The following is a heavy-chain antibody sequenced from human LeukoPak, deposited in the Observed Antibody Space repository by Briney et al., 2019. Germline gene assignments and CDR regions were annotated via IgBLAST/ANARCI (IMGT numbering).Heavy chain of an antibody. V-gene: IGHV1-69*13. D-gene: IGHD2-2*01. CDR2: IIPIFGIA. CDR3: QIPAADKSVDY. Sequence: VASPKVSRKPSRGTFSSDVISCVREAPGQRLKWMGGIIPIFGIANSTQTLQGRVTITADDSTSTAYMELSSLRSEDTAVYYCQIPAADKSVDYWGQGTLVTVSP. CDR1: RGTFSSDV. J-gene: IGHJ4*02.